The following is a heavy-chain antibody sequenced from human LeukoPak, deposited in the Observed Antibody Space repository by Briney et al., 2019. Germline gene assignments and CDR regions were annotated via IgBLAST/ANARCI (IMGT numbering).Heavy chain of an antibody. CDR1: GFTFSSYG. CDR3: ARDRWFGELLHYFDY. J-gene: IGHJ4*02. Sequence: GRSLRLSCAASGFTFSSYGMHRVRQAPGKGLEWVAVIWYDGSNKYYADSVKGRFTISRDNSKNTLYLQMNSLRAEDTAVYYCARDRWFGELLHYFDYWGQGTLVTVSS. V-gene: IGHV3-33*01. D-gene: IGHD3-10*01. CDR2: IWYDGSNK.